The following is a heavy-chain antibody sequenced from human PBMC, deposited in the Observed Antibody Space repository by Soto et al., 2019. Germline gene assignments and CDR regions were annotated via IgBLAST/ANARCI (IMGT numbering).Heavy chain of an antibody. Sequence: PGKGLEWIGYIYYSGSTYYNPALKSRVTISVDTSKNQVSLKLSSVTAADTVLFFKEEEGIRDVRWVSAFLLNRSSDL. J-gene: IGHJ2*01. CDR2: IYYSGST. V-gene: IGHV4-31*09. D-gene: IGHD3-10*02. CDR3: EEEGIRDVRWVSAFLLNRSSDL.